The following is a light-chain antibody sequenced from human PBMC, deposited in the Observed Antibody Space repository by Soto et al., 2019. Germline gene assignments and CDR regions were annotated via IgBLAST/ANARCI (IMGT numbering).Light chain of an antibody. CDR3: QQRSTWPLFT. Sequence: EIVLTQSPATLSLSPGERATLSCRASQSVSSYLAWYQHKPGQAPRLLIYDASTRATGIPARFSGSGSGTDYTLTISSLEPEDFAVYYCQQRSTWPLFTFGGGTKVEI. V-gene: IGKV3-11*01. CDR2: DAS. CDR1: QSVSSY. J-gene: IGKJ4*01.